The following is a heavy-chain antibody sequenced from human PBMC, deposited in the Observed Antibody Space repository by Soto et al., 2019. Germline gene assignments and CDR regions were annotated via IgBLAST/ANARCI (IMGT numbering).Heavy chain of an antibody. D-gene: IGHD5-12*01. Sequence: GASVKVSCKASGYTFTSYYMHWVRQAPGQGLEWMGIINPSGGSTSYAQKFQGRVTMTRDTSTSTVYMELSSLRSEDTAVYYCAREIGVATLYYYYYMDVWGKGTTVTVSS. CDR2: INPSGGST. V-gene: IGHV1-46*03. CDR1: GYTFTSYY. J-gene: IGHJ6*03. CDR3: AREIGVATLYYYYYMDV.